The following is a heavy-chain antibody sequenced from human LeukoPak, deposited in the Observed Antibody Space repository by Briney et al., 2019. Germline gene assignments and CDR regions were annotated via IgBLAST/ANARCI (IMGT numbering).Heavy chain of an antibody. V-gene: IGHV4-34*01. CDR2: INHSGST. D-gene: IGHD5-18*01. CDR3: ARRRAAIRLWSKYNWFDP. CDR1: GGSFSGYY. J-gene: IGHJ5*02. Sequence: SETLSLTCAVYGGSFSGYYWSWIRQPPGKGLEWIGEINHSGSTNYNPSLKSRVTISVDTSKNQFSLKLSSVTAADTAVYYCARRRAAIRLWSKYNWFDPWGQGTLVTVSS.